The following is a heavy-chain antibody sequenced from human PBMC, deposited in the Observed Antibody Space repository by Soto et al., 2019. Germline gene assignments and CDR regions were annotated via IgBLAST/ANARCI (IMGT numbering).Heavy chain of an antibody. Sequence: GGSLRLSCAASGFTFSSYAMHWVRQAPGKGLEWVAVISYDGSNKYYADSVKGRFTISRDNSKNTLYLQMNSLRAEDTAVYYCARGLAGQWLVLGGVMLDYYYGMDVWGQGTTVTVSS. D-gene: IGHD6-19*01. V-gene: IGHV3-30-3*01. CDR3: ARGLAGQWLVLGGVMLDYYYGMDV. J-gene: IGHJ6*02. CDR2: ISYDGSNK. CDR1: GFTFSSYA.